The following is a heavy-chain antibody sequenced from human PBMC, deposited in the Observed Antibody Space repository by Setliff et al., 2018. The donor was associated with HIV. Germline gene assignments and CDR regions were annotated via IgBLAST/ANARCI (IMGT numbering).Heavy chain of an antibody. D-gene: IGHD3-22*01. CDR1: GYNLTELS. J-gene: IGHJ3*02. CDR3: ATRAYDSRGYLRSRVSGAAFDI. Sequence: ASVKVSCKVSGYNLTELSIHWVRQAPGKGLEWTGGFDPQYDKTFYAQKFQGRVTMSEETSTDTAYMELSSLRSEDTAVYYCATRAYDSRGYLRSRVSGAAFDIWGQGTMVTVSS. CDR2: FDPQYDKT. V-gene: IGHV1-24*01.